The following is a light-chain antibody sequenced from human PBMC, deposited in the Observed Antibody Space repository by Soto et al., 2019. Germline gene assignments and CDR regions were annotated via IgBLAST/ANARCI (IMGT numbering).Light chain of an antibody. CDR2: DDS. V-gene: IGLV3-21*02. Sequence: SYELTQPPSVSVAPGQTARITSGGNNIGSKNVHWYQQKPGQAPVLVVYDDSDRPSGIPERFSGSNSGNTATLTISRVEAGDEADYYCQVWDSSSDHVVFGGGTKLTVL. CDR3: QVWDSSSDHVV. J-gene: IGLJ2*01. CDR1: NIGSKN.